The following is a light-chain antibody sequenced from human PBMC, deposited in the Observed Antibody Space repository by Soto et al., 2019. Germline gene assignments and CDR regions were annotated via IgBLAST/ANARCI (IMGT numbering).Light chain of an antibody. J-gene: IGKJ1*01. V-gene: IGKV4-1*01. CDR1: QSILYSSNNKNY. CDR2: WAS. CDR3: QQYYTTPPWT. Sequence: DIVMTQSPDSLAVSLGERATINCKSSQSILYSSNNKNYLAWYQQRPGQPPKLLISWASTRESGVPDRFSGSGSGTGFPLTINSLQAEDVAVYYCQQYYTTPPWTFGQGTKVEIK.